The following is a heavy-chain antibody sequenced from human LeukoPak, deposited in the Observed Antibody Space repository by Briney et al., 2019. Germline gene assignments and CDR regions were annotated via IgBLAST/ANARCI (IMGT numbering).Heavy chain of an antibody. CDR3: AREAYGSGNYYSDY. J-gene: IGHJ4*02. CDR2: IHKDGSST. Sequence: PGGSPRLSSAASGFTFSSKWMHWVRQAPGKRLVWVSRIHKDGSSTTYADSVKGRFTISRDNAKNTLDLQMNGLRAEDTAMYYCAREAYGSGNYYSDYWGQGTLVTVSS. CDR1: GFTFSSKW. D-gene: IGHD3-10*01. V-gene: IGHV3-74*01.